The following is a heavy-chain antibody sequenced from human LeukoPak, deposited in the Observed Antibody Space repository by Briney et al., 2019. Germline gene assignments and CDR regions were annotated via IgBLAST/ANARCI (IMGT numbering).Heavy chain of an antibody. J-gene: IGHJ1*01. CDR1: GFTVSSNY. Sequence: GGSLRLSCAASGFTVSSNYMSWVRQAPGKGLDWVSVIYRGGSTYYADSVKGRFTISRDNSKNTLYLQMNSLRAEDTAVYYCASDSYSPEYFQHWGQGTLVTVSS. CDR2: IYRGGST. D-gene: IGHD2-15*01. V-gene: IGHV3-66*01. CDR3: ASDSYSPEYFQH.